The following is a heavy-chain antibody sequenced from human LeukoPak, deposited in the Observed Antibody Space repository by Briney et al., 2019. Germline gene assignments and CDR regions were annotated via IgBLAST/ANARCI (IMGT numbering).Heavy chain of an antibody. V-gene: IGHV3-53*01. CDR2: IYPGGNI. CDR3: AKFTEPLSHY. CDR1: GFTVSGNS. Sequence: GGSLRLSCTVSGFTVSGNSMSWVRQAPGKGLQWVSVIYPGGNIYYADSVKGRFIISRDNSKNTLSLQMNSLTADDTAVYYCAKFTEPLSHYWGQGTLVTVSS. J-gene: IGHJ4*02. D-gene: IGHD1-14*01.